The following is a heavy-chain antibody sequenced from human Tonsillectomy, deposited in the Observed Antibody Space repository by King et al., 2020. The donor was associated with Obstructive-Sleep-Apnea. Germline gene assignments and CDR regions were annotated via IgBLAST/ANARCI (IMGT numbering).Heavy chain of an antibody. CDR2: IIQDGSTK. Sequence: VQLVESGGGLVQPVGFLRLSCAASGFTFNNYLLTLVRQALGKGLEWVVDIIQDGSTKNYVDSVKGRFTISRYNAKNSQYLQMNSLRAEDTAVYYCARDTSPDSGTTFYDALDFWGQGTLVTVSS. J-gene: IGHJ4*02. V-gene: IGHV3-7*01. D-gene: IGHD2/OR15-2a*01. CDR3: ARDTSPDSGTTFYDALDF. CDR1: GFTFNNYL.